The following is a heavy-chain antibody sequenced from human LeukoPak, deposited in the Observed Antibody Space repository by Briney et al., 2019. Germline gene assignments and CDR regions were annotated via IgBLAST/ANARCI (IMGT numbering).Heavy chain of an antibody. Sequence: GASVKVSCKASGYTFTGYYIHWVRQAPGQGLEWMGGIIPIFGTANYAQKFQGRVTVTADKSTSTAYMELSSLRSEDTAVYYCARDHNDYGYHFDYWGRGTLVTVSS. D-gene: IGHD4-17*01. CDR3: ARDHNDYGYHFDY. V-gene: IGHV1-69*06. J-gene: IGHJ4*02. CDR2: IIPIFGTA. CDR1: GYTFTGYY.